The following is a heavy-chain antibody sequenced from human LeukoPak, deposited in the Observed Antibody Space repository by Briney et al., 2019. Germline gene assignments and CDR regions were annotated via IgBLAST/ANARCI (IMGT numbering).Heavy chain of an antibody. J-gene: IGHJ4*02. Sequence: SVKVSCKASGVTFSSYAISWVRQAPGQGLEWMGRIIPIFGTANYTQKFQGRVTITTDESTSTAYMELSSLRSEDTAVYYCARGDVYSNYVLGYWGQGTLVSVSS. D-gene: IGHD4-11*01. CDR2: IIPIFGTA. V-gene: IGHV1-69*05. CDR1: GVTFSSYA. CDR3: ARGDVYSNYVLGY.